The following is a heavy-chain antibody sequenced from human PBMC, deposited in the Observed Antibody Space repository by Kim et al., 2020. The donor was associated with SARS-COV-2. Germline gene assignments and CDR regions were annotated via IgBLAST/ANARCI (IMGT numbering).Heavy chain of an antibody. D-gene: IGHD6-19*01. CDR3: ARDEQWLGNYGMDV. CDR2: ISYDGSNK. Sequence: GGSLRLSCAASGFTFSSYAMHWVRQAPGKGLEWVAVISYDGSNKYYADSVKGRFTISRDNSKKTLYLQMNSLRAEDTAVYYCARDEQWLGNYGMDVWGQG. V-gene: IGHV3-30*04. J-gene: IGHJ6*02. CDR1: GFTFSSYA.